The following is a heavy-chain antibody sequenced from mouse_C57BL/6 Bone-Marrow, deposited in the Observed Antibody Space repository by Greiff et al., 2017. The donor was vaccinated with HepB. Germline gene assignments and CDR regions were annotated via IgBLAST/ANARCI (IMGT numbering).Heavy chain of an antibody. CDR2: IHPNSGST. CDR1: GYTFTSYW. Sequence: VQLQQPGAELVKPGASVKLSCKASGYTFTSYWMHWVKQRPGQGLEWIGMIHPNSGSTNYNEKFKSKATLTVDKSSSTAYMQLSSLTSEDSAVYYCARPIYYDYDGAYWGQGTLVTVSA. V-gene: IGHV1-64*01. D-gene: IGHD2-4*01. CDR3: ARPIYYDYDGAY. J-gene: IGHJ3*01.